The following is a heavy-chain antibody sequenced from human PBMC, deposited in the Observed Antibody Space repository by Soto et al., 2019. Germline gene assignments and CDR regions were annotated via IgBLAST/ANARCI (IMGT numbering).Heavy chain of an antibody. Sequence: QVQLVQSGAEVKKPGASVKVSCKVSGYSLIELSMHWVRQAPGKGLEWMGGFDPQTGKTIYAQKFQGRVTVTEDTSTDTVYMKLSSLRSEDTAVSYCATDVAGRSSGWCPFDYWGQGTLVTVSS. D-gene: IGHD6-19*01. CDR1: GYSLIELS. CDR2: FDPQTGKT. V-gene: IGHV1-24*01. CDR3: ATDVAGRSSGWCPFDY. J-gene: IGHJ4*02.